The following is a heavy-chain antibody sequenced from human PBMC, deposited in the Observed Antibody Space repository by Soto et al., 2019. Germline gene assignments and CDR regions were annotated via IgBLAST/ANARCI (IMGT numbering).Heavy chain of an antibody. CDR2: IYYSGST. CDR3: IRGVVAVAASWFDP. J-gene: IGHJ5*02. Sequence: PSETLSLTCTVSGGSISSSSYYWGWIRQPPGKGLEWIGSIYYSGSTYYNPSLKSRVTISVDTSKNQFSLKLSSVTAADTAVYYCIRGVVAVAASWFDPWGQGTLVTVS. V-gene: IGHV4-39*01. D-gene: IGHD2-15*01. CDR1: GGSISSSSYY.